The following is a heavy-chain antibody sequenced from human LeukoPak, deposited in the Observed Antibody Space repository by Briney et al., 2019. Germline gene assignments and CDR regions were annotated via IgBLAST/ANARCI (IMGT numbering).Heavy chain of an antibody. Sequence: GGSLRLSCAASGFRFTDYSMSWVRQAPGKGLEWVANVRQDGGQKYYVYSVKGRFTISRDNAESSLYLQMNSLRAEDTAVYYCGTQRSTGAIDYWGQGTLVTVSS. J-gene: IGHJ4*02. CDR1: GFRFTDYS. CDR2: VRQDGGQK. D-gene: IGHD1-1*01. CDR3: GTQRSTGAIDY. V-gene: IGHV3-7*01.